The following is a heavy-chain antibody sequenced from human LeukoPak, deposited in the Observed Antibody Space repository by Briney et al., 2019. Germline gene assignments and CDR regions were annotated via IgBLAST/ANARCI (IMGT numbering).Heavy chain of an antibody. V-gene: IGHV4-39*07. J-gene: IGHJ4*02. CDR2: IYYSGST. Sequence: SETLSLTCTVSGGSISSSSYYWGWIRQPPGKGLEWIGSIYYSGSTYYNPSLKSRVTMSVDTAKNQFSLKLSSVTAADTAVYYCARVTGYIVEDYFDYWGQGTLVTVSS. D-gene: IGHD3-22*01. CDR1: GGSISSSSYY. CDR3: ARVTGYIVEDYFDY.